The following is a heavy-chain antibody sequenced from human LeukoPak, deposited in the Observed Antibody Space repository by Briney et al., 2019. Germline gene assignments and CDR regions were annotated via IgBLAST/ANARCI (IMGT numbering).Heavy chain of an antibody. CDR1: GGSISSSPNY. J-gene: IGHJ4*02. V-gene: IGHV4-39*02. Sequence: SETLSLTCTVIGGSISSSPNYWGWIRQSPGKGLEWIGSLYYIGSTYYNLSLKSRVTISLDTSKNQFSLRLSSLTAADTAVYYCAREDHGLNYWGQGTLVTVSS. D-gene: IGHD3/OR15-3a*01. CDR3: AREDHGLNY. CDR2: LYYIGST.